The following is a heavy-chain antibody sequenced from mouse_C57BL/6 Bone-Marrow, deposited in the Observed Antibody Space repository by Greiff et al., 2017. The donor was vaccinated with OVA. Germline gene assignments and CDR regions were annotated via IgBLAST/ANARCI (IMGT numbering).Heavy chain of an antibody. CDR2: ILPGSGST. CDR1: GYTFTGYW. J-gene: IGHJ3*01. V-gene: IGHV1-9*01. Sequence: QVQLQQSGAELMKPGASVKLSCKATGYTFTGYWIEWVKQRPGHGLEWIGEILPGSGSTNYNAKFKGKATFTADTSSNTAYMQLSSLTTEDSAIYYCARRGRGSFAYWGQGTLVTVSA. CDR3: ARRGRGSFAY.